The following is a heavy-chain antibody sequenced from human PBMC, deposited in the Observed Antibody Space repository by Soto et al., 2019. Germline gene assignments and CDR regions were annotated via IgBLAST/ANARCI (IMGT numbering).Heavy chain of an antibody. Sequence: PVGSLRLSCAASGFTFSSYGMHWVRQAPGKGLEWVAVIWYDGSNKYYADSVKGRFTISRDNSKNTLYLQMNSLRAEDTAVYYCARDPGGYCSSTSCYTLDYWGQGTLVTVSS. J-gene: IGHJ4*02. V-gene: IGHV3-33*01. CDR1: GFTFSSYG. CDR3: ARDPGGYCSSTSCYTLDY. D-gene: IGHD2-2*02. CDR2: IWYDGSNK.